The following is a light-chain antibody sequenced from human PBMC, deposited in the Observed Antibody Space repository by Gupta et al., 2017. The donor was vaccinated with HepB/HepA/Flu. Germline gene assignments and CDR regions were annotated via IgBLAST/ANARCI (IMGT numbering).Light chain of an antibody. CDR1: SLRSYY. CDR3: NSRDSSGNHLRVV. CDR2: GKN. Sequence: SSALTHDPPVSVALGQTVRVTCQGDSLRSYYASWYQQKPGQAPVLVIYGKNNRPSGIPDRFSGSSSGNTASLTITGAQAEDEADYYCNSRDSSGNHLRVVFGGGTKLTVL. J-gene: IGLJ2*01. V-gene: IGLV3-19*01.